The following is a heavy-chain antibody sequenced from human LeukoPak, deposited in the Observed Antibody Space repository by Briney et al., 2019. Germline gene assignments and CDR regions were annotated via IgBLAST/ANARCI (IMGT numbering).Heavy chain of an antibody. CDR3: ARGLETWNPLKVPKYYYYYYMDV. CDR1: NGSISRHY. Sequence: SETLSLTCTVSNGSISRHYWSWIRQPPGKTLEWIGYVYFTGTTNYNSALKNRLNILIDTSKNQFSLKLSSVTAADTAVYYCARGLETWNPLKVPKYYYYYYMDVWGKGTTVTVSS. D-gene: IGHD1-1*01. CDR2: VYFTGTT. J-gene: IGHJ6*03. V-gene: IGHV4-59*11.